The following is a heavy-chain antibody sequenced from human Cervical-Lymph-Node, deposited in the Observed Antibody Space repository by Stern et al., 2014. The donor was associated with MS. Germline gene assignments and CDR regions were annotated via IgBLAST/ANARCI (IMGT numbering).Heavy chain of an antibody. CDR3: ARDYTYFRFWSGNRHYYYGMDV. J-gene: IGHJ6*02. D-gene: IGHD3-3*01. CDR2: ISYDGGHK. Sequence: VHLVESGGGVVQPGRSLRLSCAASGFSFSDHALHWVRQAPGKGLARVGVISYDGGHKFYADSVKGRFSISRDTSRNMLYLQMNSLRPDDTGVYYCARDYTYFRFWSGNRHYYYGMDVWGQGTTVTVS. V-gene: IGHV3-30-3*01. CDR1: GFSFSDHA.